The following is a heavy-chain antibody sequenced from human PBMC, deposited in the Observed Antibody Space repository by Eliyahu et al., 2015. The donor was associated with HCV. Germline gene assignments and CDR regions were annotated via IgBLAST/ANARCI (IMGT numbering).Heavy chain of an antibody. Sequence: EVQLVESGGGLVKPGGSLRLSCAASGSTFXSXGMNWVRQAPGKGLEWVSSITSSSNYIYYADSVKGRFTISRDNAKNSLYLQMNSLRAEDTAVYYCAREYYDFWSGYHYYMDVWGKGTTVTVSS. V-gene: IGHV3-21*01. D-gene: IGHD3-3*01. CDR3: AREYYDFWSGYHYYMDV. CDR1: GSTFXSXG. J-gene: IGHJ6*03. CDR2: ITSSSNYI.